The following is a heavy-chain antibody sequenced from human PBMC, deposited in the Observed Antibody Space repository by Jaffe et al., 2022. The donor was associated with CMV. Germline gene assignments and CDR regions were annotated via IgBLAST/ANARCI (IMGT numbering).Heavy chain of an antibody. CDR1: GGSFSGYY. J-gene: IGHJ6*02. CDR3: ARFGRRLVHYYYYGMDV. D-gene: IGHD6-19*01. CDR2: INHSGST. V-gene: IGHV4-34*01. Sequence: QVQLQQWGAGLLKPSETLSLTCAVYGGSFSGYYWSWIRQPPGKGLEWIGEINHSGSTNYNPSLKSRVTISVDTSKNQFSLKLSSVTAADTAVYYCARFGRRLVHYYYYGMDVWGQGTTVTVSS.